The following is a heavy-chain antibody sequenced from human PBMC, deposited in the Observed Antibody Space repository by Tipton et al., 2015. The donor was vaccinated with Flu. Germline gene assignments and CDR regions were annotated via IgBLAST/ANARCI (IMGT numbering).Heavy chain of an antibody. CDR3: ARPPSTSGGAFGI. CDR2: IYPGDSDT. J-gene: IGHJ3*02. Sequence: MQLVQSGAEVKKLGESLKISCKGSGYSFTSYWIGWVRQMPGKGLEWMGIIYPGDSDTTYSPSFQGQVTISADKSVSAAYLQWSSLKPSDTAMYYCARPPSTSGGAFGIWGQGTMVTVSS. V-gene: IGHV5-51*01. D-gene: IGHD3-10*01. CDR1: GYSFTSYW.